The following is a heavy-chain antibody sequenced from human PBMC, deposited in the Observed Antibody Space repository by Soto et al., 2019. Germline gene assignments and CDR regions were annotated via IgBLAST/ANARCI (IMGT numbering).Heavy chain of an antibody. CDR1: GGSVSSGSYY. Sequence: SETLSLTCTVSGGSVSSGSYYWSWIRQPPGKGLEWIGYIYYSGSTNHNPSLKSRVTISVDTSKNQFSLKLSSVTAADTAVYYCARYSSSWPGYYFDYWGQGTLVTVSS. CDR2: IYYSGST. D-gene: IGHD6-13*01. V-gene: IGHV4-61*01. J-gene: IGHJ4*02. CDR3: ARYSSSWPGYYFDY.